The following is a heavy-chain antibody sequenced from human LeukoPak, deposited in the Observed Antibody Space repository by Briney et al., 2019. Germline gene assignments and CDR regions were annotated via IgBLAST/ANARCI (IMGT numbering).Heavy chain of an antibody. J-gene: IGHJ4*02. V-gene: IGHV3-66*01. CDR3: ARGGGTTQFDC. Sequence: GGSLRLSCAASGFTVSSNYMSWVRQAPGKGLEWVSVIYSGGSTYYADSVRGRFTISRDSSKNTLYLQMNSLRAEDTAVYYCARGGGTTQFDCWGQGTLVTVSS. D-gene: IGHD2/OR15-2a*01. CDR1: GFTVSSNY. CDR2: IYSGGST.